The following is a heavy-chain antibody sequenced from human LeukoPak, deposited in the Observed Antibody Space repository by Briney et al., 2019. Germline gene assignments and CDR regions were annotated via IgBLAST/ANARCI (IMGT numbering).Heavy chain of an antibody. J-gene: IGHJ4*02. CDR3: ARRDDHNGRDY. CDR2: ISYDGSNK. Sequence: GGSLRLSCAASGFTFSSYAMHWVRQAPGKGLEWVAVISYDGSNKYYADSVKGRFTISRDNSKNTVYLQMNSLRAEDTAMYYCARRDDHNGRDYWGQGTLVTVSS. V-gene: IGHV3-30*14. D-gene: IGHD5-24*01. CDR1: GFTFSSYA.